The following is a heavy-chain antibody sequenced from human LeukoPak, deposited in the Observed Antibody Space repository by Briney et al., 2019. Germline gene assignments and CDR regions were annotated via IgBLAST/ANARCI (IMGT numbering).Heavy chain of an antibody. J-gene: IGHJ4*02. CDR2: LYYSGST. V-gene: IGHV4-59*08. Sequence: PSETLSLTCTVSGGSISSYYWSWIRQPPGKGLEWIGYLYYSGSTNYNPSLTSRLTISVDTSKNQFSLRLSSVTAADTAVYYCARHGALYYFDSWGQGTLVTVSS. CDR3: ARHGALYYFDS. CDR1: GGSISSYY. D-gene: IGHD1-26*01.